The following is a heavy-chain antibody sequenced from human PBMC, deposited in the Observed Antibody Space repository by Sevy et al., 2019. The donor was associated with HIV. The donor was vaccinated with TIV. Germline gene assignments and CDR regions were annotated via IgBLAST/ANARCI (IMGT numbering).Heavy chain of an antibody. CDR3: AREAGGLWFDP. V-gene: IGHV3-7*03. CDR2: IKQDGSEK. D-gene: IGHD6-19*01. CDR1: GFTFSSYW. J-gene: IGHJ5*02. Sequence: GGSLRLSCAASGFTFSSYWMSWVRQAPGKGLEWVANIKQDGSEKYYVDSVKGRFTISRDNAKNSLYLQMNSLRAEDTAGYYCAREAGGLWFDPWGQGTLVTVSS.